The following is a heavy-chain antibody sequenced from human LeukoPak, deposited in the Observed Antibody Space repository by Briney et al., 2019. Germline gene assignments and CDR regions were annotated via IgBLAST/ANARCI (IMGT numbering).Heavy chain of an antibody. CDR3: ARGRTQLPFDY. J-gene: IGHJ4*02. CDR1: GDSISSGGYY. D-gene: IGHD5-24*01. Sequence: SETLSLTCTVSGDSISSGGYYWSWIRQHPGKGLEWIGYIYYSGSTYYNPSLKSRVTISADTSKKQFSLELSSVTAADTAVYYCARGRTQLPFDYWGQGTLVTVSS. V-gene: IGHV4-31*03. CDR2: IYYSGST.